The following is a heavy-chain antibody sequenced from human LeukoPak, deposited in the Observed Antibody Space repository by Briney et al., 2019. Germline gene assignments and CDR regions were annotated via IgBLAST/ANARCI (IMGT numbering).Heavy chain of an antibody. D-gene: IGHD3-10*01. CDR3: APGIIRGSGSYYDY. J-gene: IGHJ4*02. Sequence: GGSLRLSCAASGFTFSNYAVSWVRQAPGKGLEWVSAISVTGSSTYYADSVKGRFTISRDNSKNTVYLHMTSLRAEDTAIYYCAPGIIRGSGSYYDYWGQGTLVTVSS. CDR2: ISVTGSST. CDR1: GFTFSNYA. V-gene: IGHV3-23*01.